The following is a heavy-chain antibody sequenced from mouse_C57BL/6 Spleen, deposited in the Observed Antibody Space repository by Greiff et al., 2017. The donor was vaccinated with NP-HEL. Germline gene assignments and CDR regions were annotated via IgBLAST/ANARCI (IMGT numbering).Heavy chain of an antibody. CDR3: ARDPYYYYGSSHYFDY. D-gene: IGHD1-1*01. J-gene: IGHJ2*01. CDR1: GYTFTSYG. CDR2: IYPGSGNT. Sequence: QVQLQQSGAELARPGASVKLSCKASGYTFTSYGISWVKQRTGQGLEWIGEIYPGSGNTYYNEKFKGKATLTADKSSSTAYMELRSLTSEDSAVYFCARDPYYYYGSSHYFDYWGQGTTLTVSS. V-gene: IGHV1-81*01.